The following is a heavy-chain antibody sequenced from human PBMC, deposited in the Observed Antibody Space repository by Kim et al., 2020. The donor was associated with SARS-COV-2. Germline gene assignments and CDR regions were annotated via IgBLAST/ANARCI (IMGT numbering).Heavy chain of an antibody. J-gene: IGHJ3*02. CDR3: AKSTVTTHDAFDI. V-gene: IGHV3-33*06. Sequence: YADAVKCRFTISRDNSKNTLYLQMNSLRAEDTAGYYCAKSTVTTHDAFDIWGQGTMVTVSS. D-gene: IGHD4-17*01.